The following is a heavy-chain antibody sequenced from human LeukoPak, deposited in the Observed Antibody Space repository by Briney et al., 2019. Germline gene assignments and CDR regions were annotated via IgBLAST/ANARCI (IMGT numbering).Heavy chain of an antibody. CDR2: INPNNAGT. CDR1: GYTFTGYY. CDR3: ARDKGTSYLSSFDY. J-gene: IGHJ4*02. Sequence: ASVKVSCKASGYTFTGYYMHWVRQAPGQGLEWMGWINPNNAGTNYAQKFQGRVTMTRDTSISTAYMELSSLRSDDTAVYYCARDKGTSYLSSFDYWGQGTLVTVSS. D-gene: IGHD6-6*01. V-gene: IGHV1-2*02.